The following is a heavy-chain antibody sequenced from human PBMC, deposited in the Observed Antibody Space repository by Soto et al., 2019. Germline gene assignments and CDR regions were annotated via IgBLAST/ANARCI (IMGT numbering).Heavy chain of an antibody. J-gene: IGHJ5*02. CDR3: AGTTDRTYVDYWFDP. CDR1: GGSVSSYY. V-gene: IGHV4-59*02. CDR2: IYYTGST. Sequence: SETLSLTCTVSGGSVSSYYWSWIRQPPGKGLEWIGYIYYTGSTNYNPSLKSRVTISLDTSKNQFSLQLSSLTAAAPAVYYCAGTTDRTYVDYWFDPWGQGTLVTVSS. D-gene: IGHD1-1*01.